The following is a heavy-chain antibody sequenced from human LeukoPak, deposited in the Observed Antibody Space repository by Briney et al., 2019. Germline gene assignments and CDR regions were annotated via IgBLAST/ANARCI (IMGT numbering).Heavy chain of an antibody. CDR2: IRSKPYGGTT. CDR1: GFTFCDCA. Sequence: GGSLRLSCTASGFTFCDCAMSWVRQAPGKGREWVGFIRSKPYGGTTDYAASVKGSFTISRDDSKSIAYLQMDSLKAEDTAVYYCTSRRHCSGASCFQGLDYWGQGTLVTVSS. V-gene: IGHV3-49*04. D-gene: IGHD2-15*01. J-gene: IGHJ4*02. CDR3: TSRRHCSGASCFQGLDY.